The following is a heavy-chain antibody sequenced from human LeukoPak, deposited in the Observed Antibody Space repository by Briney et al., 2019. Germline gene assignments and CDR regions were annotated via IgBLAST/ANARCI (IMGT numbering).Heavy chain of an antibody. CDR2: ISGSGGST. CDR3: AKSGLVTAIRSYFDY. Sequence: TGGSLRLSCAAFGFTFSSYSMNWVRQAPGKGLEWVSTISGSGGSTYYADSVKGRFTISRDNSKNTLSLQMNSLRAEDTAAYYCAKSGLVTAIRSYFDYWGQGTLVTVSS. CDR1: GFTFSSYS. J-gene: IGHJ4*02. V-gene: IGHV3-23*01. D-gene: IGHD2-21*02.